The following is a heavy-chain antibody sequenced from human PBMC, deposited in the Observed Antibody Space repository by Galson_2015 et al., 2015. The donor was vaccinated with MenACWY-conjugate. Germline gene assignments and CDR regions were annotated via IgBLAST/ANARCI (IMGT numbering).Heavy chain of an antibody. J-gene: IGHJ4*02. CDR3: ARPGNSGGYSFAS. CDR1: GSTYSNDA. D-gene: IGHD1-7*01. V-gene: IGHV3-23*01. CDR2: ISGSGGTT. Sequence: SLRLSCAASGSTYSNDAMSWVRQAPGKGLEWVSGISGSGGTTYYADSVKGRFTISRDNSKNTLYLHMNSLRAEDTALYYCARPGNSGGYSFASWGQGPLVTVSS.